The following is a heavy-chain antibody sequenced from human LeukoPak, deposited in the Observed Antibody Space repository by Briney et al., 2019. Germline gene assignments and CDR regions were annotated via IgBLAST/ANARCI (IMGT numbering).Heavy chain of an antibody. V-gene: IGHV3-15*01. Sequence: GGSLRLSCVASGFTFSDAWMSWVRQAPGKGLEWVGRIKSKIDGGTIDYGAPVKGRFTILRDDSRNTLYLQMNSLKTEDTAVYYCTTRRQDGCWGQGTLVTVS. D-gene: IGHD6-25*01. CDR3: TTRRQDGC. CDR1: GFTFSDAW. CDR2: IKSKIDGGTI. J-gene: IGHJ4*02.